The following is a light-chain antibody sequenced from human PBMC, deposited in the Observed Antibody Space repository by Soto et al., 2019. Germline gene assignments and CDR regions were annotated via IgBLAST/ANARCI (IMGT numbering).Light chain of an antibody. CDR1: QTISSW. CDR2: KAS. V-gene: IGKV1-5*03. Sequence: IQRTQSPSTLSGSVEDRVTITCPASQTISSWLAWYQQKPGKAPKLLMYKASTLKSGVPSRFSGSGSGTEFTLTISSLQTDDFATYDCQHYNSYSEAFGQGTKVDIK. CDR3: QHYNSYSEA. J-gene: IGKJ1*01.